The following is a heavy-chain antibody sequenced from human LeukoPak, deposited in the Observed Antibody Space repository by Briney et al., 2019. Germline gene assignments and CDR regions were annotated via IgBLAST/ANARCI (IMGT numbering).Heavy chain of an antibody. V-gene: IGHV3-43*02. D-gene: IGHD1-26*01. CDR3: AKGVRSGTYYNCFDP. Sequence: GGSLRLSCVASGFTLNDYALDWVRQAPGKGLEWISLISGDGDSTYYADSVKGRFTISRDNSKNSLYLQMSSLRAEDTAVYYCAKGVRSGTYYNCFDPWGQGTLVTVSS. CDR1: GFTLNDYA. J-gene: IGHJ5*02. CDR2: ISGDGDST.